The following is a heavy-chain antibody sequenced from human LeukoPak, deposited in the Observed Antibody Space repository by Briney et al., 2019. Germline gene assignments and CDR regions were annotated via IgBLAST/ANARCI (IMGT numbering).Heavy chain of an antibody. V-gene: IGHV4-61*01. CDR3: AGLSYYGNAWY. D-gene: IGHD3-10*01. CDR2: ISNTGRT. CDR1: GDSVSDGNYY. J-gene: IGHJ4*02. Sequence: SETLSLTCTVSGDSVSDGNYYWTWIRQPPGKGLEWIGYISNTGRTNYNPSLKSRVTMSVDTSKNQYSLKLTSVTAADTAIYYCAGLSYYGNAWYWGQGTLVTVSS.